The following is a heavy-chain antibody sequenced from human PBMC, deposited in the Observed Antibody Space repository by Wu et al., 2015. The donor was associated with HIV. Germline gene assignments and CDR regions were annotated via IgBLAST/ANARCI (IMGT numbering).Heavy chain of an antibody. V-gene: IGHV1-69*13. D-gene: IGHD5-18*01. CDR3: AGGGGRTSMDPFDF. CDR2: LIPMYGTA. J-gene: IGHJ4*02. CDR1: GATFSSYA. Sequence: QVHLLQSGAEVKKPGSSVRVSCKASGATFSSYALSWVRQAPGQGLEWMGRLIPMYGTADYAQRLQGRVTITADVSTSTAYMVVSSLRSDDTAVYYCAGGGGRTSMDPFDFWGQGTLVTVSS.